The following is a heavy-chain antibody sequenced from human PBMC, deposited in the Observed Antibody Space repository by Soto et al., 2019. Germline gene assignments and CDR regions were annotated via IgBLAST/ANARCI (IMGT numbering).Heavy chain of an antibody. V-gene: IGHV3-23*01. CDR2: ISGSGGST. J-gene: IGHJ4*02. CDR3: AKDYRGSTSCSTFDY. D-gene: IGHD2-2*01. CDR1: GFTFSSYA. Sequence: PGGSLRLSCAASGFTFSSYAMSWVRQAPGKGLEWVSAISGSGGSTDYADSVKGRFTISRDNSKNTLYLQMNSLRAEDTAVYYCAKDYRGSTSCSTFDYWGQGTLVTVSS.